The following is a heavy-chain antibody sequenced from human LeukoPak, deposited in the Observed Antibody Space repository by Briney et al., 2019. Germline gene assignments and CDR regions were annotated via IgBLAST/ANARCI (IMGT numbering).Heavy chain of an antibody. CDR3: ASLTSPTVTAPFDY. D-gene: IGHD4-17*01. Sequence: ASVKVSCKVSGYTLTELSMHWVRQAPGKGLEWMGGFDPEDGETIYAQKSQGRVTMTEDTSTDTAYMELSSLRSEDTAVYYCASLTSPTVTAPFDYWGQEPWSPSPQ. CDR1: GYTLTELS. J-gene: IGHJ4*01. CDR2: FDPEDGET. V-gene: IGHV1-24*01.